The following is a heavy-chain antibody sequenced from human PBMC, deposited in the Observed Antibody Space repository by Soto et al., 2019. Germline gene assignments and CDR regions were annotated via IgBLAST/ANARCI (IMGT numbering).Heavy chain of an antibody. CDR3: ARDDAREGYSREYYFEY. CDR1: GFTFSNYW. CDR2: INNDGSST. Sequence: EVKLVESGGGLVQPGGSLRLSCAASGFTFSNYWMHWVRQAPGMGLVWVSLINNDGSSTNYADSVKGRFTISRDNSKNTLYLQMSSLRAEDTAVYYCARDDAREGYSREYYFEYCGQGTLVTVSS. J-gene: IGHJ4*02. D-gene: IGHD2-15*01. V-gene: IGHV3-74*01.